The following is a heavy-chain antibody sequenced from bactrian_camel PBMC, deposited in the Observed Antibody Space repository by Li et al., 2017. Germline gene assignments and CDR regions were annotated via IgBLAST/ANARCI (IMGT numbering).Heavy chain of an antibody. D-gene: IGHD2*01. J-gene: IGHJ4*01. CDR1: GMRIGYYC. Sequence: HVQLVESGGDSVQAGGSLRLSCAVSGMRIGYYCMGWFRQLIGKEREGIAGIDDDGSTSYQDSVKGRFTIYQDKRTNTLYLEMKSLKPEDSGMYYCASAGLVDDCYIGSWKDAEDWGQGTQVTVS. CDR2: IDDDGST. CDR3: ASAGLVDDCYIGSWKDAED. V-gene: IGHV3S9*01.